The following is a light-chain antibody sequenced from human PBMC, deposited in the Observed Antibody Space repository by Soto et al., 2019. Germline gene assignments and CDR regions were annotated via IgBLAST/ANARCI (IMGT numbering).Light chain of an antibody. V-gene: IGLV2-23*03. CDR3: YSYEGSSTVAV. J-gene: IGLJ2*01. CDR2: DSS. Sequence: QSALTQPASVSGSPGQSITISCTGSSSDVGTYYRVYWYQQLPGKAPKLLIYDSSNRPSGVPDRFSGSKSGNTASLTISGLQAEDEADYYCYSYEGSSTVAVFGGGTKLTVL. CDR1: SSDVGTYYR.